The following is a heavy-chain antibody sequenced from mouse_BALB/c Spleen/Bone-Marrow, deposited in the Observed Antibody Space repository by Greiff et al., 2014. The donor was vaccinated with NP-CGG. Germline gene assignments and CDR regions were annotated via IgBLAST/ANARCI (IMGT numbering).Heavy chain of an antibody. D-gene: IGHD1-1*01. Sequence: EVQLQQSGAELVKPGASVKLSCKASGFNIKDTYMHWVKQRPEQGLEWIGRIDPDNGNTKYDQKFQGKATITADTSSNTAYLQLSSLTSDDTAVYYCASYYYGGSSFAYWGQGTLVTVSA. J-gene: IGHJ3*01. CDR3: ASYYYGGSSFAY. CDR2: IDPDNGNT. V-gene: IGHV14-3*02. CDR1: GFNIKDTY.